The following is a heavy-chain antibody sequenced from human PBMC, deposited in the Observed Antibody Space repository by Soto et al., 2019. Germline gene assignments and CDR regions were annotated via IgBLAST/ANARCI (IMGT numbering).Heavy chain of an antibody. D-gene: IGHD4-17*01. CDR2: INPGNGNT. J-gene: IGHJ2*01. CDR3: ARGSSSVTAFYFDP. Sequence: QVQVVPSGAEVKKPGASVKVSCKASGYTFTSYAMHWVRQAPGQRLEWMGWINPGNGNTKNSQKFQGRVTITMDTFVGTAYMELSSQRSDDTAAYYCARGSSSVTAFYFDPWGRGTLVTVSS. V-gene: IGHV1-3*01. CDR1: GYTFTSYA.